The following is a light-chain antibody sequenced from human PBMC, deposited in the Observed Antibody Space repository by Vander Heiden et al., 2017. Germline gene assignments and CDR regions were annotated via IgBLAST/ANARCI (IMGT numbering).Light chain of an antibody. Sequence: DIVMTQSPDSLAVFLGERATIHCKSSQSVLYSSNNKNYLAWYQQKPGQPPKLLIYWASTRESGVPDRFSGSGSGTDFTLTISSLQAEDVAVYYCQQYYSTPPTFGQGTKVEIK. CDR1: QSVLYSSNNKNY. J-gene: IGKJ1*01. V-gene: IGKV4-1*01. CDR2: WAS. CDR3: QQYYSTPPT.